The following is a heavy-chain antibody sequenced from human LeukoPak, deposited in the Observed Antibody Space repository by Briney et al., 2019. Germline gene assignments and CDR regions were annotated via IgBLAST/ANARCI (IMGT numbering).Heavy chain of an antibody. V-gene: IGHV4-4*07. J-gene: IGHJ5*02. Sequence: PSETLSLTCTVSGGSISSYYWSWIRQPAGKGLEWIGRIYTSGSTNYNPSLKSRVTISVDTSKNQFSLKLSSVTAADTAVYYCARPLHCSDTNCYDWFDPWGQGTLVTVSS. CDR1: GGSISSYY. CDR2: IYTSGST. CDR3: ARPLHCSDTNCYDWFDP. D-gene: IGHD2-2*01.